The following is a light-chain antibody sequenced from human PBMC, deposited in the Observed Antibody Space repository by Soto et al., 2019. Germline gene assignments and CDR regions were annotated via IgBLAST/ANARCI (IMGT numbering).Light chain of an antibody. Sequence: QSALTQPASVSGSPGQSITISCTGTSSDVGGYNYASWYQQHPGKAPKLLIYDVSNRPSGVSNRFSGSKSGNTASLTISGLQAEDEADYYCSSYTSSSTPCVFGTGXKVTVL. J-gene: IGLJ1*01. CDR2: DVS. CDR3: SSYTSSSTPCV. V-gene: IGLV2-14*03. CDR1: SSDVGGYNY.